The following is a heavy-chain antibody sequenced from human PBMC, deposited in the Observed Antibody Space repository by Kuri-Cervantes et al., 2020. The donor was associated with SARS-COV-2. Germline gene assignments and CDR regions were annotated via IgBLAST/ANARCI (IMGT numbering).Heavy chain of an antibody. D-gene: IGHD1-7*01. CDR2: IYHSGST. Sequence: SQTLSLTCAVSGYSISRGYYWGWIRQPPGKGLEWIGSIYHSGSTYYNPSLKSRVTISVDTSKNQFSLQLNSVTPEDTAVYYCARDPETSWYFDLWGRGTLVTVSS. J-gene: IGHJ2*01. CDR3: ARDPETSWYFDL. CDR1: GYSISRGYY. V-gene: IGHV4-38-2*02.